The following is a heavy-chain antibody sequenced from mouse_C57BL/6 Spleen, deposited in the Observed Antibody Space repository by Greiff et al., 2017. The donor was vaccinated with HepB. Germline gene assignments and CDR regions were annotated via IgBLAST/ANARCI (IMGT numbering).Heavy chain of an antibody. CDR2: IYPGSGST. Sequence: VQLQQPGAELVKPGASVKMSCKASGYTFTSYWITWVKQRPGQGLEWIGDIYPGSGSTNYNEKFKSKATLTVDTSSSTAYMQLSSLTSEDSAVYYCASRLRGRSFYWYFDVWGTGTTVTVSS. J-gene: IGHJ1*03. CDR3: ASRLRGRSFYWYFDV. D-gene: IGHD1-1*01. V-gene: IGHV1-55*01. CDR1: GYTFTSYW.